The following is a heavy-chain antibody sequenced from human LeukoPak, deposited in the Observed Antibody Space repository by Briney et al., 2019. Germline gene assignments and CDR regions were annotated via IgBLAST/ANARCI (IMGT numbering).Heavy chain of an antibody. D-gene: IGHD6-19*01. Sequence: SVKVSCKASGGTFSSYAISWVRQAPGQGLEWMGGIIPIFGTANYAQKFQGRVTITADESTSTAYMELSSLKSEDTAVYYCARGLEGSVAGTDYWGQGTQVTLSS. J-gene: IGHJ4*02. CDR2: IIPIFGTA. V-gene: IGHV1-69*01. CDR1: GGTFSSYA. CDR3: ARGLEGSVAGTDY.